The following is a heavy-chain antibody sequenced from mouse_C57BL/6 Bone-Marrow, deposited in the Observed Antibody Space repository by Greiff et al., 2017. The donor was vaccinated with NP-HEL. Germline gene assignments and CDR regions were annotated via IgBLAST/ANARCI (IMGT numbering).Heavy chain of an antibody. D-gene: IGHD1-1*01. J-gene: IGHJ2*01. CDR1: GYTFTSYA. Sequence: VQLQQSGPELVKPGASVKLSCKASGYTFTSYAINWVKQRPGQGLEWIGWIYPRGGSTKYNEKFKGQATLTVDKSASTAYMELHSLTSEDSAVYFCARLGYYGSRDYWGQGTTLTVSS. V-gene: IGHV1-85*01. CDR3: ARLGYYGSRDY. CDR2: IYPRGGST.